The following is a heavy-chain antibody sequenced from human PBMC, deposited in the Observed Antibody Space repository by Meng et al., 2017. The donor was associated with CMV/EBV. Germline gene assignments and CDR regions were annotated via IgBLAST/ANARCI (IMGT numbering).Heavy chain of an antibody. CDR3: AKFRGYSSSWSFWFDY. V-gene: IGHV3-23*01. J-gene: IGHJ4*02. Sequence: ESLKISCAASGFTFSSYAMSWVRQAPGKGLEWVSAISGSGGSTYYADSVKGRFTISRDNSKNTLYLQMNSLRAEDTAVYYCAKFRGYSSSWSFWFDYWGQGTLVTVSS. CDR1: GFTFSSYA. D-gene: IGHD6-13*01. CDR2: ISGSGGST.